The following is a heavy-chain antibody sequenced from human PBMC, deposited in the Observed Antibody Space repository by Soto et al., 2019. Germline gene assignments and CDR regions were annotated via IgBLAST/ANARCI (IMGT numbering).Heavy chain of an antibody. J-gene: IGHJ4*02. CDR2: IYYSGST. CDR1: GGSINSADYF. V-gene: IGHV4-30-4*01. D-gene: IGHD5-12*01. Sequence: SETLSLTCTVSGGSINSADYFWSWLRQPPGKGLEYIGYIYYSGSTYYNPSLKSRVTISMDTSKNQLYLRLTSVTAADTAVYYCERGERWLQSSANYWGQGTLVTVSS. CDR3: ERGERWLQSSANY.